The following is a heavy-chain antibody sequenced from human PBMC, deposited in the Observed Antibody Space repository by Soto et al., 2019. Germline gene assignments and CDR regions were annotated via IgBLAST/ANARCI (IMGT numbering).Heavy chain of an antibody. D-gene: IGHD5-18*01. J-gene: IGHJ4*02. Sequence: GGSLRLSCAASGFTFSSYAMSWVRQAPGKGLEWVSAISGSGGSTYYADSVKGRFTISRDNSKNTLYLQMNSLGAEDTAVYYCAKEGAGSGYSYGPFDYWGQGTLVTVPQ. V-gene: IGHV3-23*01. CDR2: ISGSGGST. CDR3: AKEGAGSGYSYGPFDY. CDR1: GFTFSSYA.